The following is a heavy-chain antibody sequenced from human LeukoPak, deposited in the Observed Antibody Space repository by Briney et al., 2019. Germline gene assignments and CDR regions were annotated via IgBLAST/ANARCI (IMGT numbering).Heavy chain of an antibody. CDR2: IYYSGST. D-gene: IGHD3-3*01. Sequence: SETLSLTCTVSGGSISSSSYYWGWIRQPPGKGLEWIGSIYYSGSTYYNPSHKSRVTISVDTSKNQFSLKLSSVTAADTAVYYCARGLAPPTIFGVDYWGQGTLVTVSS. V-gene: IGHV4-39*01. CDR3: ARGLAPPTIFGVDY. J-gene: IGHJ4*02. CDR1: GGSISSSSYY.